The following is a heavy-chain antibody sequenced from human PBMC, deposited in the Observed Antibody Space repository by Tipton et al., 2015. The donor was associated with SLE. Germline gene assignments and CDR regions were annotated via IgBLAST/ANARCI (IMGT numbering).Heavy chain of an antibody. Sequence: TLSLTCTVSGASVSSDVYYWSWIRQPAGKGLEWIGHIHTSGSTNYNPSLKSRVTISVDTSKNQFSLRLSPVTAADTAVYYCVHRGHGVGVWGQGTTVTVSS. V-gene: IGHV4-61*09. D-gene: IGHD3-3*01. J-gene: IGHJ6*02. CDR1: GASVSSDVYY. CDR3: VHRGHGVGV. CDR2: IHTSGST.